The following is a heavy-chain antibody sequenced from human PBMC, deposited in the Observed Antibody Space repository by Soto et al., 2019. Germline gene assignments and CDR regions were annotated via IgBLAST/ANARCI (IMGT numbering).Heavy chain of an antibody. Sequence: ASGPTLVNPTQTLTLTCTFSGFSLTSGVGVGWIRQPPGKALEWLALIYWDDDKRYSPSLKNRLTITKDTSKNQVVLTMTNVGPVDTATYFCAHIDPEIVTVGGHGGFDYWGQGTLVTVSS. J-gene: IGHJ4*02. CDR2: IYWDDDK. CDR1: GFSLTSGVG. V-gene: IGHV2-5*02. D-gene: IGHD5-12*01. CDR3: AHIDPEIVTVGGHGGFDY.